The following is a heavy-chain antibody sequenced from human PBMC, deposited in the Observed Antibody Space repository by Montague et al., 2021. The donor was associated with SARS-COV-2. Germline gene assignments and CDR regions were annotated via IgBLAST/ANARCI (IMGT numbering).Heavy chain of an antibody. J-gene: IGHJ6*02. CDR1: GYTFTNYD. V-gene: IGHV1-8*01. CDR2: MNPNNDNR. Sequence: SVKVSCKASGYTFTNYDINWVRQAPGQGLEWMGWMNPNNDNRGYTQKFEGRVTMTRNTSISTAYMELSSLRSEDTAVYCCARAEYCSGGSCGYYYYGMDVWGQGTSVTVSS. CDR3: ARAEYCSGGSCGYYYYGMDV. D-gene: IGHD2-15*01.